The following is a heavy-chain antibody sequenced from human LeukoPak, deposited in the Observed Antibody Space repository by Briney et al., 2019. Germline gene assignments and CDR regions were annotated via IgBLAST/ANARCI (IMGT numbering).Heavy chain of an antibody. CDR2: IRSSGDTT. CDR3: AKGYYASGSSLSAFDY. J-gene: IGHJ4*02. V-gene: IGHV3-23*01. CDR1: GFTFSDYA. Sequence: GGSPRLSCAASGFTFSDYAMDWVRQAPGKGLEWVSVIRSSGDTTYYADFVKGRFTISRDNSKNTLYLQMNSLRAEDTAVYYCAKGYYASGSSLSAFDYWGQGTLVTVSS. D-gene: IGHD3-10*01.